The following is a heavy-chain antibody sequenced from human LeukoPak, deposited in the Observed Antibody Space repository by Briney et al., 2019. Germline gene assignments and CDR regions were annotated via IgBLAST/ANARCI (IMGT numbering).Heavy chain of an antibody. J-gene: IGHJ3*02. CDR1: GYTFTGYY. D-gene: IGHD1-26*01. CDR3: AREGGEAVVGARAFDI. V-gene: IGHV1-46*01. CDR2: INPSGGST. Sequence: ASVKVSCKASGYTFTGYYMHWVRQAPGQGLEWMGIINPSGGSTSYAQKFQGRVTMTRDMSTSTVYMELSSLRSEDTAVYYCAREGGEAVVGARAFDIWGQGTMVTVSS.